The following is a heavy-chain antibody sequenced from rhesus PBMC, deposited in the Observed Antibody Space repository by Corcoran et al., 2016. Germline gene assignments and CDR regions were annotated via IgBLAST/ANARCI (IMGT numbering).Heavy chain of an antibody. Sequence: QVQLQESGPGLVKPSETLSPTCAVSGGSSSSYRWSWIRKPPGKGLERIGEINGNRRHTDTTPTLKRRVTISKDASKNLFTLMLDYASAADATVYYSARYPSYGGDWNYWGQGVLVTISS. J-gene: IGHJ4*01. CDR1: GGSSSSYR. V-gene: IGHV4-80*01. D-gene: IGHD6-25*01. CDR3: ARYPSYGGDWNY. CDR2: INGNRRHT.